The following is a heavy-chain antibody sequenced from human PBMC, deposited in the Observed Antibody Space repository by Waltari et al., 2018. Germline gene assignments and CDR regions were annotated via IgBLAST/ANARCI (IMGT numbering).Heavy chain of an antibody. CDR2: MSYSGAT. V-gene: IGHV4-39*01. CDR3: ATYLGASLGTAAFDV. D-gene: IGHD1-1*01. Sequence: WVGVRPPPGQGMEWIGTMSYSGATYSSPSLNSRVTISRDTSKNQLSLKLASMTAADTAVYFCATYLGASLGTAAFDVWGQGTMVTVSS. J-gene: IGHJ3*01.